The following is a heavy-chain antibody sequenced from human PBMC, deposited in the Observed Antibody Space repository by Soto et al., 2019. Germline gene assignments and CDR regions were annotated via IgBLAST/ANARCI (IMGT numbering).Heavy chain of an antibody. V-gene: IGHV1-58*01. D-gene: IGHD2-15*01. Sequence: GASVKVSCKASGFTFSRSGVQWVRQVRGQRLEWIGWIVVGNGNTIYAEKFQGRVTITRDLSTSTVYMELSGLRSEDTAVYYFAAGTGSIGYCTADSCEVPYYYYYGMAVWGQGTTVTVSS. J-gene: IGHJ6*02. CDR2: IVVGNGNT. CDR3: AAGTGSIGYCTADSCEVPYYYYYGMAV. CDR1: GFTFSRSG.